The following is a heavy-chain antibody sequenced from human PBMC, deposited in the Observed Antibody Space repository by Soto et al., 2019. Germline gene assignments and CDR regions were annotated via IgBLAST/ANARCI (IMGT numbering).Heavy chain of an antibody. V-gene: IGHV3-33*08. CDR3: QKCRGDACKSGLGLDQ. J-gene: IGHJ5*02. CDR2: IWHDALNE. D-gene: IGHD3-10*01. Sequence: QERLVESGGGVVQPGRSLRLSCAVSGFTFSDYAMHWVRQAPGKGLEWVALIWHDALNEFYADSVRGRFTIYRDISHNNVYLQMIRLRREDRGVYYCQKCRGDACKSGLGLDQWVHVTLVTVSS. CDR1: GFTFSDYA.